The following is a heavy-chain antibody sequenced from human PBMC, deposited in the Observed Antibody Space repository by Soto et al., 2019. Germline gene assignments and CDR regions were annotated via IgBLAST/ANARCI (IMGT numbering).Heavy chain of an antibody. Sequence: QVQLQESGPGLVKPSETLSLTCTVSGGSISSYYWNWIRQPPGKGLEWIGNIYDSGSTNYNASLMTLATTSVHTSKTQFSLKVDSVTAADTAMYYCARRGERGWFGLWGQGTLVTVSS. D-gene: IGHD3-16*01. V-gene: IGHV4-59*08. CDR1: GGSISSYY. J-gene: IGHJ5*02. CDR2: IYDSGST. CDR3: ARRGERGWFGL.